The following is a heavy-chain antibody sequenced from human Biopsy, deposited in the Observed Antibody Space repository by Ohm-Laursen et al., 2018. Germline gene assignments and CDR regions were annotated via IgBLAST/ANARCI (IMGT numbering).Heavy chain of an antibody. CDR3: VTDRLDDITKVRGIMTD. Sequence: SLRLSCAASGFGMYAMHWVRQAPDKGLEWVALTWDDGSHQYYADSVKGRFTISRDNSKNSLYLHINTLRVEDTAVYYCVTDRLDDITKVRGIMTDWGQGTLVIVSS. D-gene: IGHD3-10*01. CDR1: GFGMYA. J-gene: IGHJ4*02. CDR2: TWDDGSHQ. V-gene: IGHV3-33*01.